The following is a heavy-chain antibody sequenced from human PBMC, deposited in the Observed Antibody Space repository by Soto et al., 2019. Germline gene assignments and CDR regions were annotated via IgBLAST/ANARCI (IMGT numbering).Heavy chain of an antibody. CDR3: AKEIAVADQFDY. V-gene: IGHV3-30*18. J-gene: IGHJ4*02. CDR1: GFTFSSYG. D-gene: IGHD6-19*01. CDR2: ISSDGSKT. Sequence: GGSLRLSCAASGFTFSSYGIHWVRQAPGKGLEWVAVISSDGSKTYYAESLKGRFTISRDNSKNTLYLQMYSLRTEDTAVYYCAKEIAVADQFDYWGQGTMVTVYS.